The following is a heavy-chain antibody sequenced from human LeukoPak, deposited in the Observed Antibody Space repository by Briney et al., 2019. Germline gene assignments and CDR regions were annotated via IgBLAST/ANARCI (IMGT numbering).Heavy chain of an antibody. D-gene: IGHD4-23*01. V-gene: IGHV1-58*01. CDR3: AAEGRPTVVTFRKGAVDL. CDR2: IVVGSGNT. Sequence: GTSVKVSCKASGFTFTSSAVQWVRQARGQRLEWIGWIVVGSGNTNYAQKFQERVTITRDMSTSTVYMELSSLRSEDTAVYYCAAEGRPTVVTFRKGAVDLWGQGTRVTVSS. CDR1: GFTFTSSA. J-gene: IGHJ3*01.